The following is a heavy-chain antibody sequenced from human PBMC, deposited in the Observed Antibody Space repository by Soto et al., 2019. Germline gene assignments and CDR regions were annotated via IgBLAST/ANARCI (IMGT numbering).Heavy chain of an antibody. CDR3: TRDQGGSYDSWFDP. J-gene: IGHJ5*02. D-gene: IGHD1-26*01. Sequence: GGSLRLSCSFTFSMYSMSWVRQAPGKGLEWVASISSGGSYIKYADSVKGRFTISRDNAKNSVSLQMNSLRVDDTAVYFCTRDQGGSYDSWFDPWGQGTLVTVS. V-gene: IGHV3-21*01. CDR1: FTFSMYS. CDR2: ISSGGSYI.